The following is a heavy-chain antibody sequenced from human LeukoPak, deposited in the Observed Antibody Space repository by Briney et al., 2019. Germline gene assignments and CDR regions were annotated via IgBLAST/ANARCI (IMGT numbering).Heavy chain of an antibody. D-gene: IGHD1-1*01. Sequence: SETLSLTCTVSGGSISSSSYYWGWIRQPPGKGLEWIGSIYYSGSTYYNPSLKSRVTISVDTSKNQSSLKLSSVTAADTAVYYCASWGRTGTFYWGQGTLVTVSS. CDR3: ASWGRTGTFY. V-gene: IGHV4-39*01. CDR1: GGSISSSSYY. CDR2: IYYSGST. J-gene: IGHJ4*02.